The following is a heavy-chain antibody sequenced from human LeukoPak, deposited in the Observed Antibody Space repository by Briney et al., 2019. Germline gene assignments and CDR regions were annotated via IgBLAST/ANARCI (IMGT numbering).Heavy chain of an antibody. D-gene: IGHD1/OR15-1a*01. J-gene: IGHJ4*02. V-gene: IGHV3-30*02. CDR3: TKNWADWKNPGEKDDY. CDR1: GFSFSSYG. CDR2: IRYDGRKA. Sequence: PGGSLRLSCAASGFSFSSYGLHWVRQAPGKGLEWVAYIRYDGRKAYHVDSVEGRFTISRDNSKNTLYLQMSSLKPEDTAVYYCTKNWADWKNPGEKDDYWGQGSLVSVSS.